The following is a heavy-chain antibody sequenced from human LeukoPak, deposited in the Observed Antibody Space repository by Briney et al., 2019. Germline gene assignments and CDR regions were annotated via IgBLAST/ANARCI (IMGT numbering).Heavy chain of an antibody. Sequence: SETLSLTCTVSGGSFSSYYWSWIRQPPGKGLEWIGYIYYSGDTNYNPSLKSRVTISLDTSKNQFSLKLTSVTAADTAVYHCARASTYYYEGSGYPPGFDYWGQGTLVTVSS. V-gene: IGHV4-59*01. J-gene: IGHJ4*02. CDR2: IYYSGDT. CDR1: GGSFSSYY. CDR3: ARASTYYYEGSGYPPGFDY. D-gene: IGHD3-22*01.